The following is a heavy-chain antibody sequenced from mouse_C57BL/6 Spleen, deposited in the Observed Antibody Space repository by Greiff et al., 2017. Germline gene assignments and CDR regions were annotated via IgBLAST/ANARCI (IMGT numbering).Heavy chain of an antibody. CDR1: GFTFSSYA. D-gene: IGHD5-2*01. V-gene: IGHV5-4*01. J-gene: IGHJ2*01. Sequence: EVQVVESGGGLVKPGGSLKLSCAASGFTFSSYAMSWVRQTPEKRLEWVATISDGGSYTYYPDNVKGRFTISRDNAKNNLYLQMSHLKSEDTAMYYCARDIEYFNYLDYGGQGTTLTVSS. CDR3: ARDIEYFNYLDY. CDR2: ISDGGSYT.